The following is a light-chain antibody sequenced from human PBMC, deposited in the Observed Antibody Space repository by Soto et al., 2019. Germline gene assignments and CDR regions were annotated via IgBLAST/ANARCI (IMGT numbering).Light chain of an antibody. CDR1: SSDVGGYNY. J-gene: IGLJ3*02. CDR3: SSFTSANTWL. CDR2: EVS. V-gene: IGLV2-14*01. Sequence: QSVLTQPASVSGSPGQSITISCTGTSSDVGGYNYDSWYQQHPGKVPKLMIYEVSNWPSGVSNRFSGSKSGNTASLTISGLQAEDEADYYCSSFTSANTWLFGGGTKLTVL.